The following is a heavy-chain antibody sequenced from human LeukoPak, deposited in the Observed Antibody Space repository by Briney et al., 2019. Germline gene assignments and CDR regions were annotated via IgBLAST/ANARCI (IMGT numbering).Heavy chain of an antibody. D-gene: IGHD6-13*01. CDR2: ISWNSGSI. J-gene: IGHJ4*02. Sequence: GGSLRLSCAASGFTFDDYAMHWVRQAPGKGLEWVSGISWNSGSIGYADSVKGRFTISRDNAKNSLYLQMNSLRAEDTALYYCAKDSSPYSSSWLYFDYWGQGTLVTVSS. CDR3: AKDSSPYSSSWLYFDY. CDR1: GFTFDDYA. V-gene: IGHV3-9*01.